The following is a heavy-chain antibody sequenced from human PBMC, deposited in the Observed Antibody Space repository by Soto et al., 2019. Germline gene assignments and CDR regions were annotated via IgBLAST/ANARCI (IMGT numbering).Heavy chain of an antibody. CDR2: IDPSDSYT. CDR1: GYSFTSYW. J-gene: IGHJ6*02. D-gene: IGHD6-13*01. V-gene: IGHV5-10-1*01. Sequence: GESLKISCKGSGYSFTSYWISWVRQMPGKGLEWMGRIDPSDSYTNYSPSFQGHVTISADKSISTAYLQWSSLKASDTAMYYCASPGYSRSWYEGMDVWGQGTTVTVS. CDR3: ASPGYSRSWYEGMDV.